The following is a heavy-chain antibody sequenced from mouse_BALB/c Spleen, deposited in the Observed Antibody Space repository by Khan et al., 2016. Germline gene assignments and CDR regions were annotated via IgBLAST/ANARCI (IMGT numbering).Heavy chain of an antibody. CDR1: GFTFSSFG. V-gene: IGHV5-17*02. J-gene: IGHJ2*01. Sequence: EVELVESGGGLVQPGGSRKLSCAASGFTFSSFGMHWVRQAPEKGLEWVAFISSGSSAIYYADTVKGRFTISRDKPKNTLFLQMPSLRSEDTAMYYCGRGAYGGQGTLLTVSS. CDR3: GRGAY. CDR2: ISSGSSAI.